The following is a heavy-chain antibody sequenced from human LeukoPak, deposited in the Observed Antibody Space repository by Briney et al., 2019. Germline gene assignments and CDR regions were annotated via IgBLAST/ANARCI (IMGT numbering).Heavy chain of an antibody. CDR2: IIPIFGTA. Sequence: ASVKVSCRASGGTFSSYAISWVRQAPGQGLEWMGGIIPIFGTANYAQKFQGRVTITADESTSTAYMELSSLRSEDTAVYYCAIFPPYDSSGYLDYWGQGTLVTVSS. CDR1: GGTFSSYA. V-gene: IGHV1-69*13. D-gene: IGHD3-22*01. CDR3: AIFPPYDSSGYLDY. J-gene: IGHJ4*02.